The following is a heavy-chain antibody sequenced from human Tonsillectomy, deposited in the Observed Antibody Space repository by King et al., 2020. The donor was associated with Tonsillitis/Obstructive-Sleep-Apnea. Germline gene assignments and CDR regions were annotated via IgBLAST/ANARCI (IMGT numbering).Heavy chain of an antibody. D-gene: IGHD1-26*01. J-gene: IGHJ5*02. CDR3: ARRGVGGSYYDENWFDP. Sequence: MQLQESGPGLVKPSETLSLTCTVSGGSISSYYWSWIRQPPGKGLEWIGYIYYSGSTNYNPSLKSRVTISVDTSKNQFSLKLSSVTAADTAVYYCARRGVGGSYYDENWFDPWGQGTLVTVSS. V-gene: IGHV4-59*08. CDR1: GGSISSYY. CDR2: IYYSGST.